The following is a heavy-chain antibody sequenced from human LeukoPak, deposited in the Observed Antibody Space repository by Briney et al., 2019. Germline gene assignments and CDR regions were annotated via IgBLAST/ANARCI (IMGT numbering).Heavy chain of an antibody. J-gene: IGHJ4*02. CDR3: ARASGWPDGSFDY. CDR2: IIPILGIA. V-gene: IGHV1-69*04. D-gene: IGHD5-24*01. CDR1: GGTFSSYA. Sequence: SVKVSCKASGGTFSSYAISWVRQAPGQGLERMGRIIPILGIANYAQKFQGRVTITADKSTSTAYMELSSLRSEDTAVYYCARASGWPDGSFDYWGQGTLVTVSS.